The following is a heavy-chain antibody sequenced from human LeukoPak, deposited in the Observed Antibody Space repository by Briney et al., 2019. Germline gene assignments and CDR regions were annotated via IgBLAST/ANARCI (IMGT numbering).Heavy chain of an antibody. Sequence: PGGSLRLSCSASGFTFSSYAMHWVRQAPGKGLEYVSAISSNGGSTYYADSVKGRFTISRDNSKNMLYLQMSSLRAEDTAVYYCVKGITMIVVVITGFDYWGQGTLVTVSS. D-gene: IGHD3-22*01. V-gene: IGHV3-64D*06. J-gene: IGHJ4*02. CDR1: GFTFSSYA. CDR2: ISSNGGST. CDR3: VKGITMIVVVITGFDY.